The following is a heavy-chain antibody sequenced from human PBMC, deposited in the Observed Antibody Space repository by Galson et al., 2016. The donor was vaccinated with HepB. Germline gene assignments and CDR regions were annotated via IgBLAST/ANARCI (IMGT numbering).Heavy chain of an antibody. CDR3: ARDQVYSSGGYGFDY. CDR1: GFTFSNYG. V-gene: IGHV3-33*01. D-gene: IGHD6-19*01. Sequence: SLRLSCAASGFTFSNYGMNWVRQAPGKGLEWVAIIWYDGSNKFYADSVEGRFTISRDNSKKMVYLQMNSLRVEDTAVYYCARDQVYSSGGYGFDYWGQGILVTVSS. CDR2: IWYDGSNK. J-gene: IGHJ4*02.